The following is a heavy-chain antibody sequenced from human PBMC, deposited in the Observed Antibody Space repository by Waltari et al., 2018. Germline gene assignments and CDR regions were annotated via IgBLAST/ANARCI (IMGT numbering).Heavy chain of an antibody. CDR3: ARQTGTTAAEYFQH. Sequence: QVQLQESGPGLVKPSETLSLTCTVSGGSISSYYWSWLRQPPGKGLEWIGYIYYSGSTNYNPSLKSRVTISVDTSKNQFSLKLSSVTAADTAVYYCARQTGTTAAEYFQHWGQGTLVTVSS. D-gene: IGHD1-7*01. CDR1: GGSISSYY. V-gene: IGHV4-59*01. J-gene: IGHJ1*01. CDR2: IYYSGST.